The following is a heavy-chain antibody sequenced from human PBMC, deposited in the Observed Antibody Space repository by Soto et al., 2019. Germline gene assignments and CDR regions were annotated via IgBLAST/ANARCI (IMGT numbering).Heavy chain of an antibody. Sequence: SQTLPLTCVVSGDAVSSVNFYLSWIRQPPGKGLEWSGHFYHNGRTKYSPSLKSRVTISADMSKNQFSLKLNSVTAADTAVYYCARDRVIAGATFEYWGPGTLVTVSS. D-gene: IGHD6-25*01. V-gene: IGHV4-61*01. J-gene: IGHJ4*02. CDR2: FYHNGRT. CDR1: GDAVSSVNFY. CDR3: ARDRVIAGATFEY.